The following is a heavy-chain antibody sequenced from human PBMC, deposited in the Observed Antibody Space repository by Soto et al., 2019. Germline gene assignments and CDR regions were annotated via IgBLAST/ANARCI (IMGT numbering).Heavy chain of an antibody. J-gene: IGHJ4*02. Sequence: QVQLVQSGAEEKKPGASVKVSCKASGYTFTSYAMHWVPQAPGQRLEWMGWINGGNGNTKYSQKFQGRVTINWDTSASTAYMELSSLRSEDTAVYYCARAWVVVTAPDYWGQGTLVTVSS. CDR2: INGGNGNT. V-gene: IGHV1-3*05. CDR3: ARAWVVVTAPDY. D-gene: IGHD2-21*02. CDR1: GYTFTSYA.